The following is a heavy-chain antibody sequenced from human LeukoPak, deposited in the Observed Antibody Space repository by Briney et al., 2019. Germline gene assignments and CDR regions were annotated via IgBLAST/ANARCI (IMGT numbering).Heavy chain of an antibody. CDR2: ISSSSRYI. J-gene: IGHJ4*02. D-gene: IGHD2-15*01. CDR3: ARGGRPAYCSGGSCPSPLFDY. CDR1: GFTFSSYS. V-gene: IGHV3-21*01. Sequence: GGSLRLSCAASGFTFSSYSMNWVRQAPGKGLEWVSSISSSSRYIYYADSVKGRFTISRDNAKNSLYLQMNSLRAEDTAVYYCARGGRPAYCSGGSCPSPLFDYWGQGTLVTVSS.